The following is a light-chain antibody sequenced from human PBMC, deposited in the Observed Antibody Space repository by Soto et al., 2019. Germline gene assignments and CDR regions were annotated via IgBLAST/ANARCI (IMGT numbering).Light chain of an antibody. Sequence: QLVLTQPPSASASLGASVTLTCTLSSGYSNYEVDWYQQRPGKGPRFVMRVGTGGIVGSKGDDIPDRFSVLGSGLNRYLTIKNIQEEDESDYHGGADHGSGSNFVVIFGGGTKVTVL. CDR1: SGYSNYE. V-gene: IGLV9-49*03. CDR2: VGTGGIVG. J-gene: IGLJ2*01. CDR3: GADHGSGSNFVVI.